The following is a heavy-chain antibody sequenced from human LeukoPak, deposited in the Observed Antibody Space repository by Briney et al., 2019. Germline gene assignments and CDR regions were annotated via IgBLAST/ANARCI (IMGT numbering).Heavy chain of an antibody. CDR2: ISYDGSNE. J-gene: IGHJ3*02. V-gene: IGHV3-30-3*01. Sequence: GGSLRLSCAASGFTFSSYAMHWVRQAPGKGLEWVAVISYDGSNEYYADSVKGRFTISRDNSKNTLYLQMNSLRAEDTAVYYCARERKNTAGAFDIWGQGTMVTVSS. CDR3: ARERKNTAGAFDI. D-gene: IGHD5-18*01. CDR1: GFTFSSYA.